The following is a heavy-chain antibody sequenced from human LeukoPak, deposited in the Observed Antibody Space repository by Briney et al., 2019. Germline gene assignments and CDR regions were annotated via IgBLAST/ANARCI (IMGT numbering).Heavy chain of an antibody. CDR3: ARDYLREDY. V-gene: IGHV3-21*01. CDR2: ISGSGAYI. D-gene: IGHD3-16*01. Sequence: NPGGSLRLSCAASGFTFTSYSMNWVRQAPGKGLEWVSSISGSGAYIYYADSVKGRFIISRDNVKNSLYLQMNSLRAEDTAVYYCARDYLREDYWGQGTLATVSS. J-gene: IGHJ4*02. CDR1: GFTFTSYS.